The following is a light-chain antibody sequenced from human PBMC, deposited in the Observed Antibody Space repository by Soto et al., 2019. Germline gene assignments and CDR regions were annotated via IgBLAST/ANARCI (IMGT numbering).Light chain of an antibody. Sequence: QSVLTQPPSASGTPGQRVTSSCSGSSSNIGSNTVNGYQQLPGTAPKLLIYSNNQRPSGGPDRFSGSKPGTSASLAISGLQSEDEADYYCAAWDDSLNVNYVFGTGTKVTVL. CDR2: SNN. V-gene: IGLV1-44*01. J-gene: IGLJ1*01. CDR1: SSNIGSNT. CDR3: AAWDDSLNVNYV.